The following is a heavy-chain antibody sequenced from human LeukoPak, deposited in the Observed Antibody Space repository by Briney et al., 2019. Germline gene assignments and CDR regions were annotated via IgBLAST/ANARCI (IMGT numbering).Heavy chain of an antibody. CDR1: GFTFRSYA. CDR2: ISGSGSAT. CDR3: ARVATMVRVPLDALDI. V-gene: IGHV3-23*01. D-gene: IGHD3-10*01. Sequence: GGSLRLSCAASGFTFRSYAMNWVRQAPGKGLEWVSAISGSGSATYYADSVKGRFTISRDNAKNSLCLQMNSLRVEDTAVYYCARVATMVRVPLDALDIWGQGTMVSVSS. J-gene: IGHJ3*02.